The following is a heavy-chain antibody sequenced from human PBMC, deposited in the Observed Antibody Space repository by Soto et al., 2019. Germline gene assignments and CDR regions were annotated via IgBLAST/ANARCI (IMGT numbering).Heavy chain of an antibody. D-gene: IGHD1-26*01. Sequence: PGGSLRLSCAASGFTFSSYSMNWVRQAPGKGLEWVSYITASSSNIYYADSLKARFTISRDNAKNSLYLQMNSLTDEDTAVYYCARDLEAATVTGGNGMDVWGQGTTVTVSS. J-gene: IGHJ6*02. CDR3: ARDLEAATVTGGNGMDV. V-gene: IGHV3-48*02. CDR2: ITASSSNI. CDR1: GFTFSSYS.